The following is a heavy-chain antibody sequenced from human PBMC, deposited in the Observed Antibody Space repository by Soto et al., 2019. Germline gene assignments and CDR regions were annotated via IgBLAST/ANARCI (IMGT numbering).Heavy chain of an antibody. CDR3: ARHHVRGRTIAGAAEF. V-gene: IGHV4-34*01. J-gene: IGHJ4*02. D-gene: IGHD6-13*01. CDR2: INHSGNT. Sequence: PSETLSLTCAFYCGSFIGYYWSWIRQPPGKGLEWIGEINHSGNTNYNPSLKSRVTISVDTSRNQLFLNLSSVTAADTAMYYCARHHVRGRTIAGAAEFWGQGTLVTVSS. CDR1: CGSFIGYY.